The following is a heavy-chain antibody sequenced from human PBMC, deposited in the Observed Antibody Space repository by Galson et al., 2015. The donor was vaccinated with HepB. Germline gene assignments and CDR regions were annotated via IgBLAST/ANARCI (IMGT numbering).Heavy chain of an antibody. CDR1: GFTFSSYA. D-gene: IGHD2-15*01. Sequence: SLRLSCAASGFTFSSYAMSWVRQAPGKGLEWASAISGSGGSTYYADSVKGRFTISRDNSKNTLYLQMNSLRAEDTAVYYCAKGVVVAATPDYWGQGTLVTVSS. V-gene: IGHV3-23*01. CDR2: ISGSGGST. CDR3: AKGVVVAATPDY. J-gene: IGHJ4*02.